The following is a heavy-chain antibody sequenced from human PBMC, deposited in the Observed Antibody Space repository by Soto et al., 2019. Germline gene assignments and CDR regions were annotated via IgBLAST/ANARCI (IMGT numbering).Heavy chain of an antibody. Sequence: RLYCEASGFTFSSYSMNWVRQAPGKGLEWVSYISSSSTIYYADSVKGRFTISRDNAKNSLYLQMNSLRDEDTAVYYCAREPYYDFWSGPEDYYYYGMDVWGQGTTVTVSS. D-gene: IGHD3-3*01. J-gene: IGHJ6*02. CDR3: AREPYYDFWSGPEDYYYYGMDV. V-gene: IGHV3-48*02. CDR2: ISSSSTI. CDR1: GFTFSSYS.